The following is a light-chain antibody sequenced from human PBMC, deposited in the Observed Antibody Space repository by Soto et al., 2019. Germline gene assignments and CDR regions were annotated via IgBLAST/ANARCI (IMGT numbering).Light chain of an antibody. CDR1: QSVSSNY. Sequence: IVLTQSPGTLSLSPGERATLSCRAKQSVSSNYLAWYQQKPGQAPRLLIYGASSRATGIPDRFSGSGSGTDFTLTISRLEPEDFAVYYCQQYGSSPETFGQGTKV. J-gene: IGKJ1*01. CDR3: QQYGSSPET. CDR2: GAS. V-gene: IGKV3-20*01.